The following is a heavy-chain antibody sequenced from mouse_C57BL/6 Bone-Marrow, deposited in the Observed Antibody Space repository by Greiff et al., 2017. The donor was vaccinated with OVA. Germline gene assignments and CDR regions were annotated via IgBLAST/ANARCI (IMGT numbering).Heavy chain of an antibody. CDR2: INPNNGGT. D-gene: IGHD2-4*01. J-gene: IGHJ2*01. CDR1: GYTFTDYN. V-gene: IGHV1-18*01. Sequence: EVQLQQSGPELVKPGASVKIPCKASGYTFTDYNMDWVKQSHGKSLEWIGDINPNNGGTIYNQKFKGKATLTVDKSSSTAYMELRSLTSEDTAVYYCARSYYEYDKGFDYWGQGTTLTVSS. CDR3: ARSYYEYDKGFDY.